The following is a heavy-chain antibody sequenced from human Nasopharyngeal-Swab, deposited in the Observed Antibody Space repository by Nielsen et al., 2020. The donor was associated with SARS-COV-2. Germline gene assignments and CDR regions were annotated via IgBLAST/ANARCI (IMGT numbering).Heavy chain of an antibody. Sequence: SETLSLTCAVYGGSFSGYYWSWIRQTPGKGLEWIGEINHSGSTNYNPSLKSRVTISVDTSKNQFSLKLSSVTAADTAVYYCARGRDMVVVPAAGVAFDYWGQGTLVTVSS. CDR3: ARGRDMVVVPAAGVAFDY. J-gene: IGHJ4*02. V-gene: IGHV4-34*01. CDR1: GGSFSGYY. CDR2: INHSGST. D-gene: IGHD2-2*01.